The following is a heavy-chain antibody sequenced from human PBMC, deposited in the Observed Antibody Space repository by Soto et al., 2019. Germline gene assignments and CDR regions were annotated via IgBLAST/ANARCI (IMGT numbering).Heavy chain of an antibody. CDR1: GFTFSSYW. Sequence: EVQLVESGGGLVQPGGSLRLSCAASGFTFSSYWMHWVRQAPGKGLVWVSRINSDGSSTSYADSVKGRFTISRDNXTTMLYVQLNNLRAEDTAVYYCARGDRYGGAEYFQYWGQGTLVTVSS. V-gene: IGHV3-74*01. J-gene: IGHJ1*01. CDR2: INSDGSST. D-gene: IGHD4-17*01. CDR3: ARGDRYGGAEYFQY.